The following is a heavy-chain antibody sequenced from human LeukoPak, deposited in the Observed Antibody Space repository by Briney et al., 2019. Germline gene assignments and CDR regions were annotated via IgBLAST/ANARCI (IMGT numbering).Heavy chain of an antibody. CDR2: IWNDGTKE. CDR3: GRSRGGSSSGVGDYFDY. D-gene: IGHD6-6*01. Sequence: PGGSLRLSCEISGYMFSNAYLNWVRQAPGKGLEWVAVIWNDGTKEYYADSVKGRFTISRDDSKSTLYLQMNSLRAEDTAVYYCGRSRGGSSSGVGDYFDYWGQGTLVTVSS. J-gene: IGHJ4*02. CDR1: GYMFSNAY. V-gene: IGHV3-33*08.